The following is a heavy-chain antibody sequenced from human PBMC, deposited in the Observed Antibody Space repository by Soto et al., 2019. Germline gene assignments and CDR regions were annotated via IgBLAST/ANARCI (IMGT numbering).Heavy chain of an antibody. CDR3: AKAFIQDIVVVTATIDY. D-gene: IGHD2-21*02. V-gene: IGHV3-23*01. J-gene: IGHJ4*02. Sequence: GGSLRLSCAASGFTFSSYAMSWVRQAPGKGLEWVSAISGSGGSTYYADSVKGRFTISRDNSKNTLYLQMNSLRAEDTAVYYCAKAFIQDIVVVTATIDYWGQGTLVTVSS. CDR1: GFTFSSYA. CDR2: ISGSGGST.